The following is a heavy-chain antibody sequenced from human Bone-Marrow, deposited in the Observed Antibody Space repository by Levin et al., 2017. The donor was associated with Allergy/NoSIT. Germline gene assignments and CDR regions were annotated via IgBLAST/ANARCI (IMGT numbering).Heavy chain of an antibody. V-gene: IGHV4-30-4*01. CDR1: GGSISSGDYY. CDR3: ARELMITFGGVIVAQYNWFDP. CDR2: IYYSGST. J-gene: IGHJ5*02. D-gene: IGHD3-16*02. Sequence: SQTLSLTCTVSGGSISSGDYYWSWIRQPPGKGLEWIGYIYYSGSTYYNPSLKSRVTISVDTSKNQFSLKLSSVTAADTAVYYCARELMITFGGVIVAQYNWFDPWGQGTLVTVSS.